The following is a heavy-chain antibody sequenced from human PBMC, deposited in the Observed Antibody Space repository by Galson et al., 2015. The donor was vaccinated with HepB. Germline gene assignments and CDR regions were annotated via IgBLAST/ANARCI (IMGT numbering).Heavy chain of an antibody. V-gene: IGHV4-30-4*01. CDR3: ARSGRAHYYYYYGMDV. CDR1: GGSISSGDYY. D-gene: IGHD3-10*01. Sequence: TLSLTCTVSGGSISSGDYYWSWIRQPPGKGLEWIGYIYYSGSTYYNPSLKSRVTISVDTSKNQFSLKLSSVTAADTAVYYCARSGRAHYYYYYGMDVWGQGTTVTVSS. CDR2: IYYSGST. J-gene: IGHJ6*02.